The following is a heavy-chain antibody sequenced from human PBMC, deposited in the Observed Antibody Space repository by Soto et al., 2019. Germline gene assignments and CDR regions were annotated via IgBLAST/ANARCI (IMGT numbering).Heavy chain of an antibody. D-gene: IGHD5-18*01. J-gene: IGHJ6*02. CDR2: IYYSGNT. V-gene: IGHV4-31*03. CDR1: GGSIRRGGYY. Sequence: PSETVSLTCTVSGGSIRRGGYYWSWVRQNPRSGLEWIGNIYYSGNTYYNPSLKSRLTISVDTSKNQFSLNLSSVTAADTAVYYCARDRLMATAGTARHYFGLDVWGQGTTVTVSS. CDR3: ARDRLMATAGTARHYFGLDV.